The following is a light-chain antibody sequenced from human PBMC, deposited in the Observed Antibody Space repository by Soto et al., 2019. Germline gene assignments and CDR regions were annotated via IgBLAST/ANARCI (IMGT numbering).Light chain of an antibody. J-gene: IGKJ4*01. CDR2: TAS. CDR1: QSISSY. Sequence: DIQMTQSPSSLSASVGDRVTITCRASQSISSYLNWYQHKPGKAPKLLIYTASTLQTGVPSRFSGSGSGTDFTLTISSLQPEDFATYYCQQSFSPLTFGGGTPQLTFGGGTKVDIK. V-gene: IGKV1-39*01. CDR3: QQSFSPLTFGGGTPQLT.